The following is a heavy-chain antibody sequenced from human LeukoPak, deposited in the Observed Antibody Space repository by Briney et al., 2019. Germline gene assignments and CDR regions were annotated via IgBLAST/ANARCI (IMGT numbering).Heavy chain of an antibody. CDR3: AKGLERESRLDS. V-gene: IGHV3-21*04. CDR2: ITSSSSYT. Sequence: GGSLRLSCAAPGITFSNYNMNWVRQAPGKGLEWVSSITSSSSYTFYADSVKGRFTISRDNAKNSLYLQINSLRAEDTALYYCAKGLERESRLDSWGQGTLVTVSS. J-gene: IGHJ4*02. D-gene: IGHD1-1*01. CDR1: GITFSNYN.